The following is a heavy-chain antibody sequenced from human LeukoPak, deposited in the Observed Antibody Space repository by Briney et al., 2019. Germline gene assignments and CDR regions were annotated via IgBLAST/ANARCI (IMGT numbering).Heavy chain of an antibody. V-gene: IGHV3-23*01. CDR2: IDGGGGPT. J-gene: IGHJ4*02. CDR1: GFTFRNYA. D-gene: IGHD6-25*01. Sequence: GGSLRLSCAASGFTFRNYAMSWVRQAPGKGLEGVSVIDGGGGPTYYADSVKGLFTISRDNSKNTVYLQMNSLRAEDVAVYFWAKNSGYNWQYFFDYWGQGTLVTVSS. CDR3: AKNSGYNWQYFFDY.